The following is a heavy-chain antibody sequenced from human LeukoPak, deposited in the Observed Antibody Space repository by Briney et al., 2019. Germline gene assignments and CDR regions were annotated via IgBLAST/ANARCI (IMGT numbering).Heavy chain of an antibody. CDR1: GFIFSDYY. J-gene: IGHJ4*02. CDR2: VSPNGTDI. D-gene: IGHD6-25*01. Sequence: GGSLRLSCAASGFIFSDYYMSWIRQSPGKGLEWISYVSPNGTDIYSIDSVRGRFIISRDNAKNSLSLQMNSLGVEDTAVYYCGSGSSSVGYWGQGTLVTVSS. V-gene: IGHV3-11*01. CDR3: GSGSSSVGY.